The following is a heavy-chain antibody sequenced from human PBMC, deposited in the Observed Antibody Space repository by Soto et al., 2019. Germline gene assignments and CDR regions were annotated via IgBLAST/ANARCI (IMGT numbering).Heavy chain of an antibody. CDR3: AAGHMAKSVYYYYGMDV. J-gene: IGHJ6*02. CDR1: GFTFSTYY. V-gene: IGHV3-23*01. Sequence: GGSLRLSCAASGFTFSTYYWMSWVRQAPGKGLEWVSAISGSGGSTYYADSVKGRFTISRDNSKNTLYLQMNSLRAEDTAVYYCAAGHMAKSVYYYYGMDVWGQGTTVTVSS. D-gene: IGHD5-12*01. CDR2: ISGSGGST.